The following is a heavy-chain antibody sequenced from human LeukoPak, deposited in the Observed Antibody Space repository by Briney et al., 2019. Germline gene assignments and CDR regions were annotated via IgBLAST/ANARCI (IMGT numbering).Heavy chain of an antibody. D-gene: IGHD4-23*01. CDR1: GGSISSGDYY. V-gene: IGHV4-30-4*08. CDR3: AAGEVVTQFDP. Sequence: SETLSLTCTVSGGSISSGDYYWSWIRQPPGKGLEWIGYIYYSGSTYYNPSLKSRVTISVDTSKNQFSLKLSPVTAADTAVYYCAAGEVVTQFDPWGQGTLVTVSS. J-gene: IGHJ5*02. CDR2: IYYSGST.